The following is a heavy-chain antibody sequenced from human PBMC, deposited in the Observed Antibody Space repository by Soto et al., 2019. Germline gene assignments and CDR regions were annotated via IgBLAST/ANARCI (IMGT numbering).Heavy chain of an antibody. D-gene: IGHD6-19*01. CDR1: GFTFSSYG. CDR2: ISYDGSNK. CDR3: AKDRDSSGWETSDY. Sequence: QVQLVESGGGVVQPGRSLRLSCAASGFTFSSYGMHWVRQAPGKGLEWVAFISYDGSNKYYADSVKGRFTISRDNSKNTLYLQMNSLRAEDTAVYYCAKDRDSSGWETSDYWGQGTLVTVSS. J-gene: IGHJ4*02. V-gene: IGHV3-30*18.